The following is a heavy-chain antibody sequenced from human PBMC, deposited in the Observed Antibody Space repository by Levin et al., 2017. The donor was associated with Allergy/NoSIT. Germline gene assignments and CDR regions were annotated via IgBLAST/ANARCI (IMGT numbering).Heavy chain of an antibody. Sequence: SETLSLTCTVSGGSISNNYWSWIRQSPGKGLEYIGYVYYIGSTNYNPSLKSRVTISVDTSKSQFSLKLRSLTVADTAVYYCARGGFTVTGFDYWGQGNLVTVSS. CDR3: ARGGFTVTGFDY. CDR2: VYYIGST. D-gene: IGHD4-17*01. J-gene: IGHJ4*02. V-gene: IGHV4-59*01. CDR1: GGSISNNY.